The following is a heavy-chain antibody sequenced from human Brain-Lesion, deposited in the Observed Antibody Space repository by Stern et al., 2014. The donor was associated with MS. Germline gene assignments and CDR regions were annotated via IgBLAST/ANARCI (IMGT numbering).Heavy chain of an antibody. J-gene: IGHJ4*02. Sequence: QVQLVQPGAEVKKPGASVRVSCEASGNSFTHFYIHWVRQAPGQGLEWMGWINPNSGGTKFAQKFQGWVTITRDTSMTTAYMEVTSLTSDDTAVYYCARGGRYYADYWGQGTLVTVSS. V-gene: IGHV1-2*04. CDR3: ARGGRYYADY. CDR1: GNSFTHFY. D-gene: IGHD2-2*01. CDR2: INPNSGGT.